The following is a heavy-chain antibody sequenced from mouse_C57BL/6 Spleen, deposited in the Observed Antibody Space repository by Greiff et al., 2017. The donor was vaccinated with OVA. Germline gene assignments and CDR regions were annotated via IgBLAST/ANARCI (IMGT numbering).Heavy chain of an antibody. CDR2: INPNNGGT. V-gene: IGHV1-18*01. CDR1: GYTFTDYN. J-gene: IGHJ1*03. Sequence: EVQLQQSGPELVKPGASVKIPCKASGYTFTDYNMDWVKQSHGKSLEWIGDINPNNGGTIYNQKFKGKATLTVDKSSSTAYMELRSLTSEDTAVYYCARGASYGSSYWYFDVWGTGTTVTVSS. D-gene: IGHD1-1*01. CDR3: ARGASYGSSYWYFDV.